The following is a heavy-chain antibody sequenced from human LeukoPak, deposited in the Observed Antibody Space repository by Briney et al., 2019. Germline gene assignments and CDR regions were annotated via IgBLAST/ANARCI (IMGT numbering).Heavy chain of an antibody. CDR3: ARGIFVAAARFDY. V-gene: IGHV3-48*01. Sequence: GGSLRLSCAASGFTFSTYSMNWVRQAPGKGLEWVSYISSSSSTILYADSVKGRFTISRDNAKNSLYLQMNSLRAEDTAVYYCARGIFVAAARFDYWGQGTLVTVSS. CDR1: GFTFSTYS. CDR2: ISSSSSTI. J-gene: IGHJ4*02. D-gene: IGHD6-6*01.